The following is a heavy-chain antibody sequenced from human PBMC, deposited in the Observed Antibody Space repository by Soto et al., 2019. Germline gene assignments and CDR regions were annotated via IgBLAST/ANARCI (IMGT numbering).Heavy chain of an antibody. CDR2: IYPGDSDT. CDR3: ARSGYYDSSGYYGAGYYYGMDV. V-gene: IGHV5-51*01. Sequence: GESLKISCKGSAYSFTRYWIGWVRQMPGKGLEWMGIIYPGDSDTRYSPSFQGQVTISADKSISTAYLQWSSLKASDTAMYYCARSGYYDSSGYYGAGYYYGMDVWGQGTTVTVSS. CDR1: AYSFTRYW. J-gene: IGHJ6*02. D-gene: IGHD3-22*01.